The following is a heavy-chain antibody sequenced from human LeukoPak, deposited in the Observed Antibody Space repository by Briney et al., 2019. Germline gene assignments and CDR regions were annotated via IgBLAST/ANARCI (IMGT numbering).Heavy chain of an antibody. D-gene: IGHD4-17*01. J-gene: IGHJ4*02. V-gene: IGHV1-2*02. CDR1: GYSFTGYY. CDR2: LNPNSGGI. Sequence: GASVKVSCKASGYSFTGYYIHWVRQAPGQGPEWMGWLNPNSGGINYGQKFQGRVTMTRDTSISTAYMELSRLASDDTAVYYCARALSVTTPFDYWGQGSLVTVSS. CDR3: ARALSVTTPFDY.